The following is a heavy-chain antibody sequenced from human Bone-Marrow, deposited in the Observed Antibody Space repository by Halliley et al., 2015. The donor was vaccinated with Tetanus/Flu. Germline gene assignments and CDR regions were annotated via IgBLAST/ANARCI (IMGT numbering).Heavy chain of an antibody. CDR3: ARSKFGSSEFDY. CDR2: IYPSASDT. Sequence: EWWGFIYPSASDTRYRPSFEGQITISADKSANIAYLQRDSLEASDTAMYYCARSKFGSSEFDYWGQGTPVTVSS. J-gene: IGHJ4*02. V-gene: IGHV5-51*01. D-gene: IGHD6-6*01.